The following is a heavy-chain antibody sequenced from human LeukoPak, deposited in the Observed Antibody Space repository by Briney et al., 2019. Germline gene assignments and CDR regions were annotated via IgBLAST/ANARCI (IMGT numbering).Heavy chain of an antibody. J-gene: IGHJ3*02. CDR2: IIPILGIA. CDR3: ARELSRDGYIPHAFDI. V-gene: IGHV1-69*04. CDR1: GGTFSSYA. Sequence: SVKVSCKASGGTFSSYAISWVRQAPGQGLEWMGRIIPILGIANYAQEFQGRVTITADKSTSTAYMELSSLRSEDTAVYYCARELSRDGYIPHAFDIWGQGTMVTVSS. D-gene: IGHD5-12*01.